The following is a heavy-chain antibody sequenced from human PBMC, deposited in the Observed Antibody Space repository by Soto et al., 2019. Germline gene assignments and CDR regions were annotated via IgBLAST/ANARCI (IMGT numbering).Heavy chain of an antibody. D-gene: IGHD1-1*01. CDR1: GGSVSSGSYY. V-gene: IGHV4-61*01. CDR2: IYYTERT. Sequence: SETLSLTCTVSGGSVSSGSYYCSWSRQPPGKVLEWIGYIYYTERTNYNPSLKSRVTISLDTSKNQFSLKMTSVTAADTAVYYCARYDPPSSTDAFDIWGQGTMVTVSS. CDR3: ARYDPPSSTDAFDI. J-gene: IGHJ3*02.